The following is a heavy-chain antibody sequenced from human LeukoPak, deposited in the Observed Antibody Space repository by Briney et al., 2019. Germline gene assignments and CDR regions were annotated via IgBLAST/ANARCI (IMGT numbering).Heavy chain of an antibody. D-gene: IGHD3-22*01. CDR2: ISYSGST. CDR1: GGSISSYY. CDR3: ARQRSSGYYYFDY. V-gene: IGHV4-59*08. J-gene: IGHJ4*02. Sequence: SETLSLTCTVSGGSISSYYWSWIRQPPGKGLEWIGYISYSGSTNYSPSLKSRVTISVDTSKNQFSLKLSSVTAADTAVYYCARQRSSGYYYFDYWGQGTLVTVSS.